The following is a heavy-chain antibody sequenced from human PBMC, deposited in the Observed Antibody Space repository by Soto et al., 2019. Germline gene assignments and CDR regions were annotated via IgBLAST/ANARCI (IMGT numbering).Heavy chain of an antibody. D-gene: IGHD5-18*01. CDR1: GFTFSSYA. Sequence: QVQLVESGGGVVQPGRSLRLSCAASGFTFSSYAMHWVRQAPGKGLEWVAVISYDGSNKYYADSVKGRFTISRDNSKNTLYLQMNSLRAEDTAVYYCASESYGKEGNWFDPWGQGTLVTVSS. CDR3: ASESYGKEGNWFDP. CDR2: ISYDGSNK. V-gene: IGHV3-30-3*01. J-gene: IGHJ5*02.